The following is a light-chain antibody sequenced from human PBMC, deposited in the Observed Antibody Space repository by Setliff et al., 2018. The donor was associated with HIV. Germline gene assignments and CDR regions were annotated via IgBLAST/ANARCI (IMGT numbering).Light chain of an antibody. V-gene: IGLV2-14*01. CDR3: SSFTSSSSYV. J-gene: IGLJ1*01. CDR2: EVS. Sequence: QSALAQPASVSGSPGQSITISCTGTSNDFGSYDYASWYQHQPGKVPKLMIYEVSNRPSGVSDRFSGSKSGNTASLTISGLQTEDEADYYCSSFTSSSSYVFGTGTRSPS. CDR1: SNDFGSYDY.